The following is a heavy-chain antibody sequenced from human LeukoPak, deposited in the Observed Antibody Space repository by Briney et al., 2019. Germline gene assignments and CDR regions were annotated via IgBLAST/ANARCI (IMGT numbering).Heavy chain of an antibody. CDR1: GYTFTSYG. D-gene: IGHD2-2*02. Sequence: GASVKVSCKASGYTFTSYGISWVRQAPGQGLEWMGWISAYNGNTNYAQKLQGRVTMTTDTSTSTAYMELRSLRSDDTAVYYCARAVPCSSTSCYTEHYYYYYMDVWGKGNTVTVSS. CDR3: ARAVPCSSTSCYTEHYYYYYMDV. J-gene: IGHJ6*03. V-gene: IGHV1-18*01. CDR2: ISAYNGNT.